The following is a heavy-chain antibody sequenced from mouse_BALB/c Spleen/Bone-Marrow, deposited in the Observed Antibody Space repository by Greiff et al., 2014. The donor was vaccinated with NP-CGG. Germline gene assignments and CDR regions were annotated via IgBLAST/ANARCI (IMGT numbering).Heavy chain of an antibody. J-gene: IGHJ3*01. CDR2: IDPANGNT. V-gene: IGHV14-3*02. Sequence: EVKLVESGAELVKPGASVKLSCTASGFNIKDTYMHWVKQRPEQGLEWIGRIDPANGNTKYDPKFQGKATITADTSSNTAYLQLRSLTSEDTAVYYCARNYGYGKSFAYWGQGTLVTVSA. D-gene: IGHD2-2*01. CDR1: GFNIKDTY. CDR3: ARNYGYGKSFAY.